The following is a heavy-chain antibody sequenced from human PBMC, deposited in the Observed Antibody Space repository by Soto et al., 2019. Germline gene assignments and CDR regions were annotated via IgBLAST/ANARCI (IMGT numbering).Heavy chain of an antibody. D-gene: IGHD6-19*01. Sequence: SQTLSLTCAISGDSVSSNSAAWNWIRQSPLRGLEWLGRPYYRSKWYNDYAVSVKSRITINPDTSKNQFSLQLNSVTPEDSAVYYCARSVRGIAVAGRVRCNWFDPGGQGTLVAVSS. J-gene: IGHJ5*02. CDR2: PYYRSKWYN. CDR3: ARSVRGIAVAGRVRCNWFDP. CDR1: GDSVSSNSAA. V-gene: IGHV6-1*01.